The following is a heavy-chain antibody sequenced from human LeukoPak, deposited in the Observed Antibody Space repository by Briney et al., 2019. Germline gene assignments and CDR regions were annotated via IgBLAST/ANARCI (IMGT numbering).Heavy chain of an antibody. V-gene: IGHV3-7*05. CDR3: AKDHQGGHSAGDY. CDR1: GFTFSSYS. J-gene: IGHJ4*02. CDR2: INQDGSEK. D-gene: IGHD4-23*01. Sequence: GGSLRLSCAASGFTFSSYSMTWVRQAPGKGLQWVANINQDGSEKYSVDSVKGRFTISRDNAKNSLYLQMNSLRAEDTAIYYCAKDHQGGHSAGDYWGQGTLVTVSS.